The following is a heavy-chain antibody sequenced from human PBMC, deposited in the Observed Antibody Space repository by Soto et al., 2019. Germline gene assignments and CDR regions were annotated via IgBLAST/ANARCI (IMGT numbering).Heavy chain of an antibody. CDR1: GGSISSYY. Sequence: QVQLQESGPGLVKPSETLSLTCTVSGGSISSYYWCWIRQPPGQGLEWMGYIYYSGSTNYNPSLKSRVTISVHTSKNQFSLKLSSVTAAHTAVYYCARGTFTSYYGSLFDPWGQGTLVTVSS. CDR3: ARGTFTSYYGSLFDP. CDR2: IYYSGST. V-gene: IGHV4-59*08. D-gene: IGHD3-10*01. J-gene: IGHJ5*02.